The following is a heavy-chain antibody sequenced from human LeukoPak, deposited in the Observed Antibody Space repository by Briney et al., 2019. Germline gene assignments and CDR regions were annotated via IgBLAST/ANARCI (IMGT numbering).Heavy chain of an antibody. D-gene: IGHD6-6*01. J-gene: IGHJ4*02. V-gene: IGHV3-30*02. CDR2: IRYDGSNK. CDR1: GFTFSSYG. Sequence: GGSLRLSCAASGFTFSSYGMHWVRQAPGKGLEWVAFIRYDGSNKYYADSVKGRFTISRDNSKNTLYLQMNSLRAEDTAVYYCARDPRVSSSSLGGYWGQGTLVTVSS. CDR3: ARDPRVSSSSLGGY.